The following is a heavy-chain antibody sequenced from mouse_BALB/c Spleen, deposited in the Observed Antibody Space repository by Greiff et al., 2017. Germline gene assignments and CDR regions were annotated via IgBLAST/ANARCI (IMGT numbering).Heavy chain of an antibody. CDR3: AREEGNGCAMDY. Sequence: DVHLVESGGGLVKPGGSLKLSCAASGFTFSSFAMSWVRPTPEKRLEWVASICSGGSTYYPDSVKGRFTISRDNARNILYLQMSSLRSEDTAMYYCAREEGNGCAMDYWGQGTSVTVSS. J-gene: IGHJ4*01. CDR1: GFTFSSFA. D-gene: IGHD1-1*01. CDR2: ICSGGST. V-gene: IGHV5-6-5*01.